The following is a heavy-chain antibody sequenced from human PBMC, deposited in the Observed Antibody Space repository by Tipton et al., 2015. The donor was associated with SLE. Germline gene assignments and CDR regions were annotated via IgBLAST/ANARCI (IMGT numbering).Heavy chain of an antibody. J-gene: IGHJ6*03. V-gene: IGHV4-59*01. D-gene: IGHD3-3*01. Sequence: LRLSCTVSGGSISSYYWSWIRQPPGKGLEWIGYIYYSGSTNYNPSLKSRVTISVDTSKNQFSLKLSSVTAADTAVYYCARGGRYYDFWSGIYYYMDVWGKGTTVTVSS. CDR3: ARGGRYYDFWSGIYYYMDV. CDR1: GGSISSYY. CDR2: IYYSGST.